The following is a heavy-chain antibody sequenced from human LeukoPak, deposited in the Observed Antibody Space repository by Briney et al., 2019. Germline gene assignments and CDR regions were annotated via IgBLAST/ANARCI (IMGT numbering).Heavy chain of an antibody. D-gene: IGHD1-26*01. Sequence: PSETLSLTYTVSGRSISSYYWSWIRQPPGKGLEWIGYIYYSGSTNYNPSLKSRVTISVDTSKNQFSLKLSSVTAADTAVYYCAGTTNAWFDPWGQGTLVTVSS. CDR2: IYYSGST. CDR1: GRSISSYY. J-gene: IGHJ5*02. CDR3: AGTTNAWFDP. V-gene: IGHV4-59*01.